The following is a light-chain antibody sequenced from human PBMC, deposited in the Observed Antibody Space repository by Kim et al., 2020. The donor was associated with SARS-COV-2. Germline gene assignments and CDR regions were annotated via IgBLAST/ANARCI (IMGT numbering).Light chain of an antibody. CDR3: AAWDESLNGPV. J-gene: IGLJ3*02. CDR1: SSNIGTNI. Sequence: QSVLTQPPSASGTPGQRVTISCSGSSSNIGTNIVNWFQQLPGTAPKLLIYTNNQRPSGVPDRFSGSKSGTSASLAISGLQSEDEAVYHCAAWDESLNGPVFGGGTKLTVL. CDR2: TNN. V-gene: IGLV1-44*01.